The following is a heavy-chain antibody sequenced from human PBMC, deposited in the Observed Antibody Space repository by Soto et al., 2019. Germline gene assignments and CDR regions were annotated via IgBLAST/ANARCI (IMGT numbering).Heavy chain of an antibody. V-gene: IGHV1-58*01. CDR1: GFTFGSSS. D-gene: IGHD6-19*01. J-gene: IGHJ4*02. Sequence: LVQSGPDVKKPGTSVKVSCKTSGFTFGSSSLQWVRQVRGQRLEWIGWIVVASGYSNVAQKFQGRVSLTRDLSTNTAFMELSSLTSEDSAMYYCAADVIGVAGDFDHWGQGTLVSVSS. CDR3: AADVIGVAGDFDH. CDR2: IVVASGYS.